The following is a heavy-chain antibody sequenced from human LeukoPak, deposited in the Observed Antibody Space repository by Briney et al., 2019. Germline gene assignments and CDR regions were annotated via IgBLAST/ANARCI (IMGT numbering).Heavy chain of an antibody. CDR2: ISAYNGNT. Sequence: GASVKVSCKASGYTFTSYGISWARQAPGQGLEWMGWISAYNGNTNYAQKLQGRVTMTTDTSTSTAYMELRSLRSDDTAVYYCARRTGYYTPTSNFDYWGQGTLVTVSS. CDR3: ARRTGYYTPTSNFDY. V-gene: IGHV1-18*04. D-gene: IGHD3/OR15-3a*01. J-gene: IGHJ4*02. CDR1: GYTFTSYG.